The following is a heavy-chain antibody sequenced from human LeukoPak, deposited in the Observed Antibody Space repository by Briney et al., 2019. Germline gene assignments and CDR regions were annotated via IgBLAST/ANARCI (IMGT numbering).Heavy chain of an antibody. V-gene: IGHV4-39*01. Sequence: ETLSLTCTVSGGSISSSSYYWGWIRQPPGKGLEWIGSIYYSGSTYYNPSLKSRVTISVDTSKNQFSLKLSSVTAADTAVYYCARAGDIVVVPAAHTDWFDPWGQGTLVTVSS. CDR2: IYYSGST. CDR3: ARAGDIVVVPAAHTDWFDP. J-gene: IGHJ5*02. D-gene: IGHD2-2*01. CDR1: GGSISSSSYY.